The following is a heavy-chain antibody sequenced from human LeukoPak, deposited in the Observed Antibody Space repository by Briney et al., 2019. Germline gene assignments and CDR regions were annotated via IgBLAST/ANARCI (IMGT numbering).Heavy chain of an antibody. J-gene: IGHJ4*02. CDR2: IRSKANSYAT. Sequence: PGGSLRLSCAASGFTFSGSAMHWVRQASGKGLEWVGRIRSKANSYATAYAASVKGRFTISRDDSKNTAYLQMNSLKTEDTAVYYCTSQIVVTDPGTYWGQGTLVTVSS. V-gene: IGHV3-73*01. CDR3: TSQIVVTDPGTY. D-gene: IGHD2-15*01. CDR1: GFTFSGSA.